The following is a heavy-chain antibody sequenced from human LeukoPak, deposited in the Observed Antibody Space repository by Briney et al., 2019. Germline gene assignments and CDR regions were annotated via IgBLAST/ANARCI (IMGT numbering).Heavy chain of an antibody. Sequence: GGSLRLSCAASGFTFTTYGMHWVRQAPGKGLEWVAYIRYDASNKYYADSVKGRFTISRDNSKNTLFLQMNTLRAEDTAVYYCAGLHDAIDVWGQGTMVTVSS. J-gene: IGHJ3*01. CDR1: GFTFTTYG. D-gene: IGHD4-11*01. CDR3: AGLHDAIDV. CDR2: IRYDASNK. V-gene: IGHV3-30*02.